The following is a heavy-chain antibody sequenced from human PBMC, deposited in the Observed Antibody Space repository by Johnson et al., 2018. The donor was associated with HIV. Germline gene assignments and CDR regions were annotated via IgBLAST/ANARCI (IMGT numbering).Heavy chain of an antibody. Sequence: VQLVESGGVVVQPGGSLRLSCAASGFNFDDYAMHWVRQAPGNGLEWVSLIRWDGAITSYVDSVKGRFTISRDNSRNSLYLQMKSLRVEDTALYYCARAEIYEGRVGDFAFDIWGRGTMVTVSS. CDR1: GFNFDDYA. J-gene: IGHJ3*02. D-gene: IGHD3-10*01. CDR3: ARAEIYEGRVGDFAFDI. V-gene: IGHV3-43D*03. CDR2: IRWDGAIT.